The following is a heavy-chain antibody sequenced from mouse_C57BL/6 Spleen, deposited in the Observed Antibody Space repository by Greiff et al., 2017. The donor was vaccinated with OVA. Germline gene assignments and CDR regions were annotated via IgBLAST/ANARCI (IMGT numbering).Heavy chain of an antibody. Sequence: QVQLKQPGAELVRPGSSVKLSCKASGYTFTSYWMHWVKQRPIQGLEWIGNIDPSDSETHYNQKFKDKATLTVDKSSSTAYMQLSSLTSEDSAVYYCARTHYYSNYDYAMDYWGQGTSVTVSS. D-gene: IGHD2-5*01. CDR3: ARTHYYSNYDYAMDY. CDR1: GYTFTSYW. CDR2: IDPSDSET. V-gene: IGHV1-52*01. J-gene: IGHJ4*01.